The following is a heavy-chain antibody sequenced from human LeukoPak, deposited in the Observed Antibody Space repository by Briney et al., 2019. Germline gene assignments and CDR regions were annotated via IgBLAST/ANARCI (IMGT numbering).Heavy chain of an antibody. J-gene: IGHJ3*02. CDR2: ISWNSGSI. CDR3: AKATKGDIVVVVAANGRNAFDI. D-gene: IGHD2-15*01. CDR1: GFTVDDYA. Sequence: GGSLRLSCAASGFTVDDYAMHWVRQAPGKGLEWVSGISWNSGSIGYADSVKGRFTISRDNAKNSLYLQMNSLRAEDTALYYCAKATKGDIVVVVAANGRNAFDIWGQGTMVTVSS. V-gene: IGHV3-9*01.